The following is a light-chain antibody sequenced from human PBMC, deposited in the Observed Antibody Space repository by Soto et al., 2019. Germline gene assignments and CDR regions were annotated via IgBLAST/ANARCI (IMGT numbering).Light chain of an antibody. CDR2: EVS. J-gene: IGKJ1*01. CDR1: QSLLHSDGKTY. Sequence: ILMTQTPLSLSIIPGQTASISCKSSQSLLHSDGKTYFYWYVQKAGQAPQPLIYEVSTRFSGVPERFSGSGSRTDFTLKISRVEADDVGIYYCMQAIDIPWTFGQGTKVDIK. CDR3: MQAIDIPWT. V-gene: IGKV2-29*03.